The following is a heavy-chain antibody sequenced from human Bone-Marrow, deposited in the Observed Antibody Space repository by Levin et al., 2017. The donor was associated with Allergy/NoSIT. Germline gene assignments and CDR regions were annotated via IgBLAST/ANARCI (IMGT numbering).Heavy chain of an antibody. CDR1: ESSFSIYG. J-gene: IGHJ6*02. CDR2: ILHDGSKK. CDR3: AKGPAAGIGIYHYGMDV. V-gene: IGHV3-30*18. D-gene: IGHD6-13*01. Sequence: GESLKISCAASESSFSIYGFHWVRQAPGKGLEWVAVILHDGSKKYYADSVKGRFTISRDNSKNKLYLHMNSLRIEDTAVYYCAKGPAAGIGIYHYGMDVWGQGTTVTVS.